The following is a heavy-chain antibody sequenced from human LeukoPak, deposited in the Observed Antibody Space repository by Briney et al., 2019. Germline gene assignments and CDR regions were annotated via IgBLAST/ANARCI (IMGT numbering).Heavy chain of an antibody. V-gene: IGHV1-2*04. D-gene: IGHD6-19*01. J-gene: IGHJ6*02. CDR1: VYTFTGYY. Sequence: ASVKVSCKASVYTFTGYYMHWVRQAPGQGLEWMGWINPNSGGTNYAQKFQGWVTVTRDTSISTAYMELSRLRSDDTAVYYCARENAVAGSYYYYYYGMDVWGQGTTVTVSS. CDR3: ARENAVAGSYYYYYYGMDV. CDR2: INPNSGGT.